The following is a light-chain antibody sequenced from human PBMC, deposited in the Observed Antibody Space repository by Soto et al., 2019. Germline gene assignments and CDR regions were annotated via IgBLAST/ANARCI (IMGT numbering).Light chain of an antibody. Sequence: QSALTQPASVSGSPGQTITISCPGTSSDVGSYSLVSWFQLHPGKAPKLMIYDVTNRPSGISNRFSGSKSGNTASLTISDLQAEDEADYYCSSYTAYSRVVFCGGTKLTVL. CDR3: SSYTAYSRVV. CDR1: SSDVGSYSL. V-gene: IGLV2-14*02. J-gene: IGLJ2*01. CDR2: DVT.